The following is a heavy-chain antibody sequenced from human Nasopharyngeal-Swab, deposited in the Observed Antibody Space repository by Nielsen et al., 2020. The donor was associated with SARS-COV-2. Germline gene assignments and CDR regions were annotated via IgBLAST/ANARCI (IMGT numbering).Heavy chain of an antibody. V-gene: IGHV3-7*01. J-gene: IGHJ2*01. CDR2: IKQDGSEK. CDR1: GFTFSSYW. Sequence: GGSLRLSCAASGFTFSSYWMSWVRQAPGKGLAWVANIKQDGSEKYYVDSVKGRFTISRDNAKNSLYLQMNSLRAEDTAVYYCARGRIAVAGTVWYFDLWGRGTLVTVSS. CDR3: ARGRIAVAGTVWYFDL. D-gene: IGHD6-19*01.